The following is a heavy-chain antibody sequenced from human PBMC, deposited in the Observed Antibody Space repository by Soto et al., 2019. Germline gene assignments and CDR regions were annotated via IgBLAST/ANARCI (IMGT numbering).Heavy chain of an antibody. Sequence: AETLSLSCAVSGGSISSSSYYWFWIRHPPGKGLEWIGSIYYSGSTYYSPSLKSRVTISVDTSKNQFSLKLSSVTAADTAVYYCARHRGFGELSHYGMDVWGQGTTVTVSS. J-gene: IGHJ6*02. CDR3: ARHRGFGELSHYGMDV. CDR1: GGSISSSSYY. CDR2: IYYSGST. V-gene: IGHV4-39*01. D-gene: IGHD3-10*01.